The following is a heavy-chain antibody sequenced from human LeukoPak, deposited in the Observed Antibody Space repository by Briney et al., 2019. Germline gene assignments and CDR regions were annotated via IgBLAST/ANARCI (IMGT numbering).Heavy chain of an antibody. V-gene: IGHV3-21*01. Sequence: PGGSLRLSCAASGFTFSSYSMNWVRQAPGKGLEWVSSISSSSSYIYYADSVKGRFTISRDNGKNSLYLQMNSLRAEDTAVYYCARGKKLTGTKALPLGMDVWGQGTTVTVSS. CDR3: ARGKKLTGTKALPLGMDV. J-gene: IGHJ6*02. CDR2: ISSSSSYI. CDR1: GFTFSSYS. D-gene: IGHD1-7*01.